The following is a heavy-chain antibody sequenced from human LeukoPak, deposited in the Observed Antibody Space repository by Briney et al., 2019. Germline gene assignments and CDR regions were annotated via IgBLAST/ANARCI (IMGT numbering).Heavy chain of an antibody. CDR1: GYTFTDYY. CDR3: ARVFGAVHTVTNYDAFEN. V-gene: IGHV1-2*02. Sequence: ASVKVSRKASGYTFTDYYMHWIRQAPGQGLEWMGWINPDNGGTNYPLKFEGRVTMTRDTSISTAYMELSRLRSDDTAVYYCARVFGAVHTVTNYDAFENWGQGTMVSVSS. CDR2: INPDNGGT. D-gene: IGHD4-17*01. J-gene: IGHJ3*02.